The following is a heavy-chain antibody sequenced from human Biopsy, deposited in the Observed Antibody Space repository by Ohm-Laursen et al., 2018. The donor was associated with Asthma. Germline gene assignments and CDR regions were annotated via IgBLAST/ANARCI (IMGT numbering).Heavy chain of an antibody. J-gene: IGHJ4*02. V-gene: IGHV3-23*01. D-gene: IGHD2-21*01. CDR3: AKDERAYYGSDSKYMQPVPLGD. CDR1: GDSFTYPGYY. CDR2: ITGSGGFT. Sequence: LSLTCPVSGDSFTYPGYYWSWVRQAPGKGLEWVSSITGSGGFTYYADSVKGRFTISRDKSDNTLYLQMNSLTAEDTAVYHCAKDERAYYGSDSKYMQPVPLGDWGQGTVVIVSS.